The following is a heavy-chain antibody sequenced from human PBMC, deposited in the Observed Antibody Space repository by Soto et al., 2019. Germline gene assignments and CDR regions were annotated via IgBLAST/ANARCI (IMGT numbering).Heavy chain of an antibody. CDR1: GGSISSGDYY. V-gene: IGHV4-30-4*01. J-gene: IGHJ4*02. CDR3: ARNYYGSGSYYNFDY. CDR2: IYYSGST. D-gene: IGHD3-10*01. Sequence: SETLSLTCTVSGGSISSGDYYWSWIRQPPGKGLEWIGYIYYSGSTYYNPSLKSRVTISVDTSKNQFSLKLSSVTAADTAVYYCARNYYGSGSYYNFDYWGQGTLVTVSS.